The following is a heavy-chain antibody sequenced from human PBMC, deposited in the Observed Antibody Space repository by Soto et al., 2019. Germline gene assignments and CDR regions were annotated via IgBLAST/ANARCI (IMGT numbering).Heavy chain of an antibody. Sequence: QVQLVESGGGVVQPGRSLRLSCAASGFTFRESGMFWVRQVPGKGLEWVAVITYDGSNAYYQDSVKGRFTISRDNSKGTVNLQMNSLRAEDTAVYYCAKDGGHYPCVSFFMDVWGKGTTGTVSS. CDR2: ITYDGSNA. J-gene: IGHJ6*03. V-gene: IGHV3-30*18. D-gene: IGHD4-17*01. CDR1: GFTFRESG. CDR3: AKDGGHYPCVSFFMDV.